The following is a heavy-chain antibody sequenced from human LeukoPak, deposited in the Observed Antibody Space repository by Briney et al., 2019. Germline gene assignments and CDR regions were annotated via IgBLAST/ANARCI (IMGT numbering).Heavy chain of an antibody. CDR3: AKDQYSGYDGALDY. CDR2: INSDGSST. D-gene: IGHD5-12*01. Sequence: HAGGSLRLSCAASGFTFSIYWMSWVRQAPGKGLVWVSRINSDGSSTSYADSVKGRFTISRDNAKNTLYLQMNSLRAEDTALYYCAKDQYSGYDGALDYWGQGTLVTVSS. V-gene: IGHV3-74*01. CDR1: GFTFSIYW. J-gene: IGHJ4*02.